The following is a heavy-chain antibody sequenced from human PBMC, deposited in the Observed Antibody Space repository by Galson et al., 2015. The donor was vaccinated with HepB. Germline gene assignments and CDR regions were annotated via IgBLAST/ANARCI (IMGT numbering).Heavy chain of an antibody. CDR2: IKQDGSEK. CDR1: GFTFSSYW. Sequence: SLRLSCAASGFTFSSYWMSWVRQAPGKGLEWVANIKQDGSEKYYMDSVKGRFTISRDNAKNSLYLQMNSLRAEDTAVYYCAREEPDIVVVPAAILPRVYYYYMDVWGKGTTVTVSS. J-gene: IGHJ6*03. CDR3: AREEPDIVVVPAAILPRVYYYYMDV. V-gene: IGHV3-7*03. D-gene: IGHD2-2*02.